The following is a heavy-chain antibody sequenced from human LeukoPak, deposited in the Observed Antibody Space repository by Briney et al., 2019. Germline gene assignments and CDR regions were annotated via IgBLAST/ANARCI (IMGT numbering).Heavy chain of an antibody. CDR1: GFNYSSYA. Sequence: QTGGSLRLSCAASGFNYSSYAMSWVRQAPGKGLEWVSAISGSGGSTYYADSVKGRFTISRDNSKNTLYLQMNSLRAEDTAVYYCAKDQYYYDSSGYLGYFDYWGQGTLVTVSS. J-gene: IGHJ4*02. CDR3: AKDQYYYDSSGYLGYFDY. D-gene: IGHD3-22*01. V-gene: IGHV3-23*01. CDR2: ISGSGGST.